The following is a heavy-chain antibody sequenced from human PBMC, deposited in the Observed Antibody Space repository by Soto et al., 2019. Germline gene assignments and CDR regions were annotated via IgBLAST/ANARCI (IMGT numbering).Heavy chain of an antibody. CDR3: VKDESINWYSGHFRH. D-gene: IGHD6-13*01. V-gene: IGHV3-9*01. CDR2: INWNSGSI. Sequence: EVQLVESGGGLVQPGRSLRLSCAASGFTFDDYAMHWVRQVPGKGLEWVSGINWNSGSIGYADSVKGRFAISRDNAKNHLHLQMNSLRAEDTAFYYCVKDESINWYSGHFRHWGQGTLVTVSS. J-gene: IGHJ1*01. CDR1: GFTFDDYA.